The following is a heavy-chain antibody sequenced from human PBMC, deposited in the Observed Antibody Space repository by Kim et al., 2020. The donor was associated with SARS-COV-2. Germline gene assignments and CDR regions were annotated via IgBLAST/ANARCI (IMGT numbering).Heavy chain of an antibody. J-gene: IGHJ5*02. D-gene: IGHD3-10*01. Sequence: SETLSLTCTVSGGSVSSGSNYWSWIRQPPGKGLEWIGYMHYSGSTNYNPSLKSRVTISVDTSKNQFSLKLSSVTAANTAVYYCARALNYYGSINWFDPWGQGTLVTVSS. CDR1: GGSVSSGSNY. V-gene: IGHV4-61*01. CDR3: ARALNYYGSINWFDP. CDR2: MHYSGST.